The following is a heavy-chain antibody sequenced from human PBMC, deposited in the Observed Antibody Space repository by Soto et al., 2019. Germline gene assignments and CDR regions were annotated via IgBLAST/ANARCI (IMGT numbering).Heavy chain of an antibody. D-gene: IGHD4-17*01. CDR2: ISAYNGNT. CDR1: GYTFTSYG. Sequence: ASVKVSCKASGYTFTSYGISWVRQAPGQGLEWMGWISAYNGNTNYAQKFQGRVTMTTDTSTSSAYMELRSLRSDDTAVYYCARGVGSKVTTRVRFDAFDVWGHGTSVT. J-gene: IGHJ3*01. V-gene: IGHV1-18*04. CDR3: ARGVGSKVTTRVRFDAFDV.